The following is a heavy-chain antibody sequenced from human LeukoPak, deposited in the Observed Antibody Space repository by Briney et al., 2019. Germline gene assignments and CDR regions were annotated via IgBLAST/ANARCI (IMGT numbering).Heavy chain of an antibody. CDR3: TKAGPILRFLEWLLDY. CDR2: ISYDGSNK. J-gene: IGHJ4*02. CDR1: GFTFSSYG. V-gene: IGHV3-30*18. Sequence: GRSLRLSCAASGFTFSSYGMHWVRQAPGKGREWVAVISYDGSNKYYADSVKGRFTISRDNSKNTLYLQMNSLRAEDTAVYYCTKAGPILRFLEWLLDYWGQGTLVTVSS. D-gene: IGHD3-3*01.